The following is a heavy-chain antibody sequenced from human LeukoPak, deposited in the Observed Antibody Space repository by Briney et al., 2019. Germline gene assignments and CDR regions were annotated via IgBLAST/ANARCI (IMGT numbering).Heavy chain of an antibody. J-gene: IGHJ6*04. CDR2: INSDGSST. Sequence: GGSLRLSCAASGFAFSSYWMHWVRQAPGKGLVWVSRINSDGSSTSYADSVKGRFTISRDNAKNTLYLQMSSLRAEDTAVYYCARGEPYYYYYGMDVWGKGTTVTVSS. V-gene: IGHV3-74*01. D-gene: IGHD1-14*01. CDR3: ARGEPYYYYYGMDV. CDR1: GFAFSSYW.